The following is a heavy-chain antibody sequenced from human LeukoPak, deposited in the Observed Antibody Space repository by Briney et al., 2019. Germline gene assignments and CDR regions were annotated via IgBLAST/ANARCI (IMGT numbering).Heavy chain of an antibody. Sequence: GASVKVSCKASGYTFTSYDIHWVRQATGQGLEWMGWMNPNSGTTGYAQKFKGRVTMTRNTSISTAYMELSSLRSEDTAVYYCARVGGTTSYYDFWSGYYHRGMDVWGQGTTVTVSS. V-gene: IGHV1-8*01. J-gene: IGHJ6*02. CDR2: MNPNSGTT. CDR3: ARVGGTTSYYDFWSGYYHRGMDV. D-gene: IGHD3-3*01. CDR1: GYTFTSYD.